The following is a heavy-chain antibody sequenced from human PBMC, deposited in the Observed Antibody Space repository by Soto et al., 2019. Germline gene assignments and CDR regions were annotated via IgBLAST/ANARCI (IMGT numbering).Heavy chain of an antibody. CDR1: GASISSSDW. CDR3: ARDVKAPNDAWAFDY. CDR2: IYHGGTT. D-gene: IGHD3-16*01. J-gene: IGHJ4*02. Sequence: QVQLQESGPGLVMPSGTLSLTCAVSGASISSSDWWNWFRQPPGKGLEWIGEIYHGGTTIYNPSLNSGVSVSIDESKNHFSLKLTSVTAADTAVYYCARDVKAPNDAWAFDYWGQGILVTVSS. V-gene: IGHV4-4*02.